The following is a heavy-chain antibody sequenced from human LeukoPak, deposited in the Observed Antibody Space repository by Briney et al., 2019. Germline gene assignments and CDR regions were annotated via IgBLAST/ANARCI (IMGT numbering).Heavy chain of an antibody. CDR3: ARGGSGWYRDY. CDR2: IYSGGST. J-gene: IGHJ4*02. Sequence: GGSLRLSCAASGFTVSSNYMSWGRQAPGKGLEWVSVIYSGGSTYYADSVKGRFTIPRHNSNNPLYVQMNSLRAEDTAVYYCARGGSGWYRDYWGEGTLVTVSS. D-gene: IGHD6-19*01. CDR1: GFTVSSNY. V-gene: IGHV3-53*04.